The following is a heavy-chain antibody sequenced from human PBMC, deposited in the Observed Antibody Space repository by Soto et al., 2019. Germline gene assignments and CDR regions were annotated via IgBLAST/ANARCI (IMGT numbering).Heavy chain of an antibody. D-gene: IGHD3-3*01. J-gene: IGHJ6*04. CDR2: LNAGNDNT. CDR1: GYTYRVDL. Sequence: ASVKGACKGAGYTYRVDLSYWVSQAPGQRLEWMGWLNAGNDNTEYSQKLQGRVTITRDTSASTVYMELSSLRSEDTAVYYCARVGQNFYGMDVWGKGTTVTVSS. V-gene: IGHV1-3*01. CDR3: ARVGQNFYGMDV.